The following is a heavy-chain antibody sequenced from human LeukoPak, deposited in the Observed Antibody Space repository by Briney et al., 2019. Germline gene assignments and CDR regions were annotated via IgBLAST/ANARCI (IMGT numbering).Heavy chain of an antibody. J-gene: IGHJ5*02. CDR2: IKSKTDGGTT. Sequence: GGPLRLSCAASGFTFSNAWMSWVRQAPGKGLEWVGRIKSKTDGGTTDYAAPVKGRFTISRDDSKNTLYLQMSSLKTEDTAVYYCTTDVSSYDFWSGYYSGSWGQGTLVTVSS. CDR3: TTDVSSYDFWSGYYSGS. V-gene: IGHV3-15*01. CDR1: GFTFSNAW. D-gene: IGHD3-3*01.